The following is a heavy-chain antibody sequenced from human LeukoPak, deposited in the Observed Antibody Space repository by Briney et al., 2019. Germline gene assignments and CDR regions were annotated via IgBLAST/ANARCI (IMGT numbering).Heavy chain of an antibody. Sequence: PSETPSLTCTVSGGSISSSSYYWGWIRQPPGKGLEWIGSIYYSGSTYYNPSLKSRVTISVDTSKNQFSLKLSSVTAADTAVYYCARIHLFLMDVWGQGTTVTVSS. D-gene: IGHD3-10*02. CDR1: GGSISSSSYY. CDR3: ARIHLFLMDV. J-gene: IGHJ6*02. CDR2: IYYSGST. V-gene: IGHV4-39*01.